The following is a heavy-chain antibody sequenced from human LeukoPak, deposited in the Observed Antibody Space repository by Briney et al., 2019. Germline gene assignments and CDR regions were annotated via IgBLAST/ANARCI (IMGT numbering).Heavy chain of an antibody. CDR1: GFTFSSYG. J-gene: IGHJ4*02. V-gene: IGHV3-33*06. Sequence: PGGSLRLSCAASGFTFSSYGMHWVRQAPRKGLEWVAVIWYDGSNKYYADSVKGRFTISRDNSKNTLYLQMNSLRAEDTAVYYCAKDTRRYCSSTSCYHFDYWGQGALVTVSS. CDR3: AKDTRRYCSSTSCYHFDY. D-gene: IGHD2-2*01. CDR2: IWYDGSNK.